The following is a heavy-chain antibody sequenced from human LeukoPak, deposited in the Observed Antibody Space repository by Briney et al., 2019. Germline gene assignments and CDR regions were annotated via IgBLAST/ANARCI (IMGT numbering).Heavy chain of an antibody. CDR3: ARHDGGWYGSVMRGFDP. Sequence: KSSETLSLTCIVSGYSINNGYYWGWIRQPPGKGLEWIGSIYYSGSTYYNPSLKSRVTISVDSSKNQFSLKLSSVTAADTAVYYCARHDGGWYGSVMRGFDPWGQGTLVTVSS. D-gene: IGHD6-19*01. J-gene: IGHJ5*02. V-gene: IGHV4-38-2*02. CDR1: GYSINNGYY. CDR2: IYYSGST.